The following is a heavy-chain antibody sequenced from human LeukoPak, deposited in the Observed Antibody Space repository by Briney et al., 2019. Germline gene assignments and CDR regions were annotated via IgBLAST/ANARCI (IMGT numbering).Heavy chain of an antibody. V-gene: IGHV5-51*01. CDR3: GRPSADGLERAHIGC. Sequence: GESLKISCQASGYNFSTYWIAWVRQMPGKGLESMGIIYPADSDTRYSPSFQGQVTISADKSISTAYLQWSGLKASDTAIYYCGRPSADGLERAHIGCWGQGTLVTVSS. J-gene: IGHJ4*02. CDR1: GYNFSTYW. CDR2: IYPADSDT.